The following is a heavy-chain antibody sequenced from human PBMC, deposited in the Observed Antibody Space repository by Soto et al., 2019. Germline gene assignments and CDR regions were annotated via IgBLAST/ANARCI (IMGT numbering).Heavy chain of an antibody. J-gene: IGHJ4*02. CDR2: ISSSSSYI. V-gene: IGHV3-21*01. CDR1: GFTFSSYS. D-gene: IGHD3-22*01. Sequence: LGGSLRLSCAASGFTFSSYSMNWVRQAPGKGLEWVSSISSSSSYIYYADSVKGRFTISRYNAKNSLYLQMNSLRAEDTAVYYCARSGFYDTSGYYNXWGQGTLVTVSX. CDR3: ARSGFYDTSGYYNX.